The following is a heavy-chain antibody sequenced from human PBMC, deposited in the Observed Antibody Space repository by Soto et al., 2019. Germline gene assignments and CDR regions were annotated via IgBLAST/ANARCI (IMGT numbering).Heavy chain of an antibody. CDR1: GGSVRSGTYY. J-gene: IGHJ2*01. D-gene: IGHD7-27*01. CDR2: IYRGSP. CDR3: SRDQGLGAGYFAL. Sequence: QVQLQESGPGQVKPSETLFLTCTVSGGSVRSGTYYWSWIRQPAGQGLEWMGYIYRGSPNYNPSLESRATISVDTSRTQFSLMLSSVTAAYTAVYYCSRDQGLGAGYFALWGRGTLVTVSS. V-gene: IGHV4-61*01.